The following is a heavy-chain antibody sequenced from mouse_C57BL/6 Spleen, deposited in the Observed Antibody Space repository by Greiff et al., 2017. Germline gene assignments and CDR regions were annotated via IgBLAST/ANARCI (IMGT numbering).Heavy chain of an antibody. J-gene: IGHJ3*01. D-gene: IGHD2-2*01. CDR1: GFSLTSYG. CDR2: IWGVGST. V-gene: IGHV2-6*01. Sequence: VKLVESGPGLVAPSQSLSITCTVSGFSLTSYGVDWVRQSPGKGLEWLGVIWGVGSTNYNSALKSRLSISKDNSKSQVFLKMNSLQTDDTAMYYCASDLSTMVTTRGLAYWGQGTLVTVSA. CDR3: ASDLSTMVTTRGLAY.